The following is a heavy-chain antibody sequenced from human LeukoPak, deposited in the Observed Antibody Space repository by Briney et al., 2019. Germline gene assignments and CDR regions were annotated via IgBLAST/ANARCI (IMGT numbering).Heavy chain of an antibody. D-gene: IGHD2-2*01. V-gene: IGHV3-9*01. CDR1: GFTFEDYA. CDR3: AKDIAHSSTSSYDY. J-gene: IGHJ4*02. CDR2: ISWNSGSI. Sequence: GGSLRLSCAASGFTFEDYAMLWVRQAPGKGLEWVSGISWNSGSIGYADSVKGRFTISRDNAKNSLYLQMNSLRAEDTALYYCAKDIAHSSTSSYDYWGQGTLVTASS.